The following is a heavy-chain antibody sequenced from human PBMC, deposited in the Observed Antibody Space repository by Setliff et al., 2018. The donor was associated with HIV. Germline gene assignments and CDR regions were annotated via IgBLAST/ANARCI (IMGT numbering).Heavy chain of an antibody. Sequence: SLRLSCAASGFTFSDYYMNWIRQAPGKGLEWVAYTSSSGSNVSYADSVRGRFTISRDNGKNSLYLHMNSLRAEDTAVYYCARALGIGLDYWGQGTLVTVSS. CDR2: TSSSGSNV. V-gene: IGHV3-11*04. CDR3: ARALGIGLDY. J-gene: IGHJ4*02. CDR1: GFTFSDYY. D-gene: IGHD3-16*01.